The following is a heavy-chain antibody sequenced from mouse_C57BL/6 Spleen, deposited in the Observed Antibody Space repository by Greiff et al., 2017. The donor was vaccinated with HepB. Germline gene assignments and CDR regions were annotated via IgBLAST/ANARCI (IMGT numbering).Heavy chain of an antibody. J-gene: IGHJ1*03. D-gene: IGHD1-1*01. CDR1: GYTFSSYG. CDR2: NYPRSGNT. V-gene: IGHV1-81*01. CDR3: ASHSTVEPDWYFDV. Sequence: QVHVKQSGAELARPGASVKLSCKASGYTFSSYGISWVKQRTGQGLEWIGENYPRSGNTYYNEKFKGKARLTAYTSSSTAYMELSSLTSEDSAVYVCASHSTVEPDWYFDVWGTGTTVAVSS.